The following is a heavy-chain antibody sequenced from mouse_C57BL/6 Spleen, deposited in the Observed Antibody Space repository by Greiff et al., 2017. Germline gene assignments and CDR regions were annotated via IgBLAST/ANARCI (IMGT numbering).Heavy chain of an antibody. D-gene: IGHD2-12*01. V-gene: IGHV1-82*01. J-gene: IGHJ3*01. Sequence: VKLQESGPELVKPGASVKISCKASGYAFSSSWMNWVKQRPGKGLEWIGRIYPGDGDTNYNGKVKGKATLTADKSSSTAYMQLSSLTSEDSAVYFCAREEAYDFAYWGQGTLVTVSA. CDR2: IYPGDGDT. CDR3: AREEAYDFAY. CDR1: GYAFSSSW.